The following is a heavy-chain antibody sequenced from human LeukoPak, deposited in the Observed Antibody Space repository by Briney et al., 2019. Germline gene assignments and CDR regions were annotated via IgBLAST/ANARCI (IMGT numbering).Heavy chain of an antibody. CDR3: ARSVVTLYWYFDL. CDR1: GGSISTYY. V-gene: IGHV4-59*01. CDR2: IYYSGST. J-gene: IGHJ2*01. D-gene: IGHD4-23*01. Sequence: PSETLSRTCTVSGGSISTYYWSWIRQPPGKGLEWIGYIYYSGSTNYNPSLKSRVTISLDTSKNQFSLKLSSVTTADTAVYYCARSVVTLYWYFDLWGRGTLVTVSS.